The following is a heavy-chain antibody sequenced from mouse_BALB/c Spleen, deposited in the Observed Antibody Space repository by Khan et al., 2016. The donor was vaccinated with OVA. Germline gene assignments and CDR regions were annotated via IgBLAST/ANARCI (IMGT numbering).Heavy chain of an antibody. CDR1: GYAFTNYL. V-gene: IGHV1-54*01. Sequence: QVQLQQSGAELARPGTSVKVSCKASGYAFTNYLIEWVKQRPGQGLEWIGVINPGSGGTNYNEKFKGKATLTADKSSSTAYMQLSSLTSDDSAVYFCGRRDYAMDYWGQGTSVTVSS. CDR2: INPGSGGT. J-gene: IGHJ4*01. CDR3: GRRDYAMDY.